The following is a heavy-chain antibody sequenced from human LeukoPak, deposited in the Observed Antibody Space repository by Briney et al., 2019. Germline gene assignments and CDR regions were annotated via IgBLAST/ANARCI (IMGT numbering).Heavy chain of an antibody. J-gene: IGHJ6*03. D-gene: IGHD1-26*01. Sequence: VASVKVSCKASGYTFTGYYMHWVRQAPGQGLEWMGWIIPHSGGTNYAQKFQGRVTMTRDTSISTAYMELSRLRSDDTAVYYCARGMEPYYYMDVWGKGTTVTVSS. CDR2: IIPHSGGT. CDR3: ARGMEPYYYMDV. CDR1: GYTFTGYY. V-gene: IGHV1-2*02.